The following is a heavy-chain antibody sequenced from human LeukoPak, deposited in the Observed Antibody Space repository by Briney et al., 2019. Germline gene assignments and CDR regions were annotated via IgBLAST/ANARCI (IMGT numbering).Heavy chain of an antibody. J-gene: IGHJ4*02. Sequence: PSETLSLTCAVYGGSFSGYYWSWIRQPPGKGLEWIGEINHSGSTYYNPSLKSRVTISVDTSKNQFSLKLSSVTAADTAVSYCESRGRSHYWGQGTLVTVSS. CDR3: ESRGRSHY. V-gene: IGHV4-34*01. CDR2: INHSGST. D-gene: IGHD3-10*01. CDR1: GGSFSGYY.